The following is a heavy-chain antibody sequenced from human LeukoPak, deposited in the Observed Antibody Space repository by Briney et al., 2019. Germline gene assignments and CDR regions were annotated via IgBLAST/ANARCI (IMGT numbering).Heavy chain of an antibody. D-gene: IGHD3-22*01. CDR2: NTPILGIA. Sequence: PSVNVSCKASGGTFSSYAISCVRQAPGQGLEWMGRNTPILGIANYAQTFQVRATNTADKSTSTASMELSRLRSQDPPVYSLARDLRSSITMIVEGHFDYWGQGTLVTVSS. V-gene: IGHV1-69*04. CDR3: ARDLRSSITMIVEGHFDY. CDR1: GGTFSSYA. J-gene: IGHJ4*02.